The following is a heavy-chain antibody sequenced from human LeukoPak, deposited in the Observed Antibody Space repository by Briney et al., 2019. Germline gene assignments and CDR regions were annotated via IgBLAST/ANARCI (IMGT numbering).Heavy chain of an antibody. D-gene: IGHD3-22*01. CDR1: GITLSNYG. J-gene: IGHJ4*02. CDR3: AKRGVVIRVILVGFHKEAYYFDS. V-gene: IGHV3-23*01. CDR2: ISDSGGRT. Sequence: GGSLRLSCTVSGITLSNYGMSWVRQAPGKGLEWVAGISDSGGRTNYADPVKGRFTVSRDSPKNTLYLQMNRLRAEDTALYFCAKRGVVIRVILVGFHKEAYYFDSWGQGALVTVSS.